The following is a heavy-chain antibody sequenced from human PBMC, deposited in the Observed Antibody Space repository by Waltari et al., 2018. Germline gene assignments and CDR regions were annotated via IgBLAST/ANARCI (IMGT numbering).Heavy chain of an antibody. Sequence: QVQLVQSGAEVKKPGASVKVSCKASGYTFTGYYMHWVRQAPGQGLEWMGWINPNSGGTNDAQKFQGRVTMTRDTSISTAYMELSRLRSDDTAVYYGARDGAYETNDYWGQGTLVTVSS. V-gene: IGHV1-2*02. D-gene: IGHD3-3*01. CDR3: ARDGAYETNDY. J-gene: IGHJ4*02. CDR1: GYTFTGYY. CDR2: INPNSGGT.